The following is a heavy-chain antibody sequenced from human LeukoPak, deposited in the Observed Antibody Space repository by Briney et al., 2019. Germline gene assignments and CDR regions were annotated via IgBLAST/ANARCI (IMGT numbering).Heavy chain of an antibody. V-gene: IGHV4-30-2*01. CDR3: ARAGYFDYNWFDP. D-gene: IGHD3-9*01. J-gene: IGHJ5*02. CDR2: IYHSGST. Sequence: SQTLSLTCAVSGGSISSGGYSWSWIRQPPGKGLEWIGYIYHSGSTYYNPSLKSRVTISVDRSKNQFSLKLSSVTAADTAVYYCARAGYFDYNWFDPWGQGTLVTVSS. CDR1: GGSISSGGYS.